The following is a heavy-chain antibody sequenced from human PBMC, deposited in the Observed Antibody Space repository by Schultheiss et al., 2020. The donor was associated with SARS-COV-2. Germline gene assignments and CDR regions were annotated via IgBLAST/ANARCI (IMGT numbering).Heavy chain of an antibody. CDR1: GGSISSYY. Sequence: SETLSLTCTVSGGSISSYYWSWIRQPAGKGLEWIGRIYTSGSTNYNPSLKSRVTMSVDTSKNQFSLKLSSVTAADTAVYYCARDGDYSYAEYFQHWGQGTLVTVSS. J-gene: IGHJ1*01. CDR2: IYTSGST. CDR3: ARDGDYSYAEYFQH. D-gene: IGHD2-15*01. V-gene: IGHV4-4*07.